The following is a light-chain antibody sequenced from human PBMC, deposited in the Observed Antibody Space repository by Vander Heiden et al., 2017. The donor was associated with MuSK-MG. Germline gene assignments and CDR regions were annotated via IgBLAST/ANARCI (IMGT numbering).Light chain of an antibody. Sequence: DIQMTQSPSSLSASVGDRVTITCQASQDISNYLNWYQQKPGKAPKLLFYDASNLETGVRSRFSGSGSGTDFTFTISSLQPEDIATYYCQQYDNLLFTFGPGTKVDIK. CDR2: DAS. CDR1: QDISNY. CDR3: QQYDNLLFT. V-gene: IGKV1-33*01. J-gene: IGKJ3*01.